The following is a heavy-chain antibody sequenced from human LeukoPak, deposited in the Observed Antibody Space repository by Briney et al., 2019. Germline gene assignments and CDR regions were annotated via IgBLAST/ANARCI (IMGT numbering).Heavy chain of an antibody. CDR1: GGSISSYY. J-gene: IGHJ4*02. D-gene: IGHD3-9*01. CDR2: IYTSGST. CDR3: ARLNYDILTGYWGYFDY. V-gene: IGHV4-4*07. Sequence: SETLSLTCTVSGGSISSYYWSWVRQPAGKGLEWIGRIYTSGSTNYNPSLKSRVTMSVDTSKNQLSLKLSSVTAADTAVYYCARLNYDILTGYWGYFDYWGQGTLVTVSS.